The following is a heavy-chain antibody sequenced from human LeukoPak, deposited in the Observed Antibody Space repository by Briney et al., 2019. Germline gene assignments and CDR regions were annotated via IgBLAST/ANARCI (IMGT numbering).Heavy chain of an antibody. Sequence: SETLSLTCAVYGGSFSGYYWSWIRQPPGKGLEWIGEINHSGSTNYNPSLKSRVTISVDTSKNQFSLKLSSVTAADTAVYYCARHQVVPAAVDYWGQGTLVTVSS. CDR3: ARHQVVPAAVDY. V-gene: IGHV4-34*01. CDR2: INHSGST. J-gene: IGHJ4*02. CDR1: GGSFSGYY. D-gene: IGHD2-2*01.